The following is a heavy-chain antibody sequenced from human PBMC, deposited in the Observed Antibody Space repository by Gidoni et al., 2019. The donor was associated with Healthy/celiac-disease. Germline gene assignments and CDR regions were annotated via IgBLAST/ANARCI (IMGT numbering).Heavy chain of an antibody. CDR3: TTLITMIVVVTPWDAFDI. Sequence: EVQLVESGGGLVKPGGSLRLSCAASGFTFSNAWMSWVRQAPGKGLEWVGRIKSKTDGGTTDYAAPVKGRFTISRDDSKNTLYLQMNSLKTEDTAVYYCTTLITMIVVVTPWDAFDIWGQGTMVTVSS. D-gene: IGHD3-22*01. V-gene: IGHV3-15*01. CDR2: IKSKTDGGTT. J-gene: IGHJ3*02. CDR1: GFTFSNAW.